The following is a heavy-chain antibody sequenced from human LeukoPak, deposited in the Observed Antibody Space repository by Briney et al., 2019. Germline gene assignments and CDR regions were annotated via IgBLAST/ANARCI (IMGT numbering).Heavy chain of an antibody. V-gene: IGHV4-59*01. CDR1: GGSISSYY. CDR3: ARGRDSYYDSSGYYGFDY. J-gene: IGHJ4*02. CDR2: IYYSGST. D-gene: IGHD3-22*01. Sequence: PSETLSLTCTVSGGSISSYYWSWLRQPPGKGLEWIGYIYYSGSTNYNPSLKSRVTISVDTSKNQFPLKLSSVTAADTAVYYCARGRDSYYDSSGYYGFDYWGQGTLVTVSS.